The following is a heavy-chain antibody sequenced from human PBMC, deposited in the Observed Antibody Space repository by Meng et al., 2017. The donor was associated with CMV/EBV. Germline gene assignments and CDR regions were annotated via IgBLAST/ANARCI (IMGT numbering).Heavy chain of an antibody. CDR3: ARDLERSNYYYYYGMDV. V-gene: IGHV6-1*01. Sequence: SETLSLTCAISGDSVSSNSAAWNWIRQSPSRGLEWLGRTYYRSKGYNDYAVSVKSRITINPDTSKNQFSLQLNSVTHEDTAVYYCARDLERSNYYYYYGMDVWGQGTTVTVSS. CDR2: TYYRSKGYN. D-gene: IGHD1-1*01. CDR1: GDSVSSNSAA. J-gene: IGHJ6*02.